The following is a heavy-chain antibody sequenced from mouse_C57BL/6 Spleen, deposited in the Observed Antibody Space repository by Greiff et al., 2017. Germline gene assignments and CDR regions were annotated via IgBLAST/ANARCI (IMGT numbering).Heavy chain of an antibody. CDR3: AIGGDSTVCTAWFAY. CDR1: GYTFTSYG. V-gene: IGHV1-81*01. CDR2: IYPRSGNT. Sequence: VQLQQSGAELARPGASVKLSCKASGYTFTSYGISWVKQRTGQGLEWIGEIYPRSGNTYYNEKFKGKATLTADKSSSTAYMELHSLTSKDSAVYFCAIGGDSTVCTAWFAYWGQGTLVTVSA. D-gene: IGHD3-3*01. J-gene: IGHJ3*01.